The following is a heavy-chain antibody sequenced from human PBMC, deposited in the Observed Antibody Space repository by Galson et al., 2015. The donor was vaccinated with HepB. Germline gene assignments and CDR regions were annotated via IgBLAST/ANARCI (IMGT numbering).Heavy chain of an antibody. CDR1: GFTFSSYA. Sequence: SLRLSCAASGFTFSSYAMGWVRQAPGKGLEWVSAISGSGGSTYYADSVKGRFTISRDNSKNTLYLQMNSLRAEDTAVYYCAKDISTVTTGDGAFDIWGQGTMVTVSS. CDR3: AKDISTVTTGDGAFDI. CDR2: ISGSGGST. V-gene: IGHV3-23*01. D-gene: IGHD4-17*01. J-gene: IGHJ3*02.